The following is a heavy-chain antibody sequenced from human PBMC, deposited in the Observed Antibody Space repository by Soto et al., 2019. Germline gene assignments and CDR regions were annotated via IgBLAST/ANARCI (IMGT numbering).Heavy chain of an antibody. J-gene: IGHJ4*02. Sequence: PSETLSLTCTVSGGSISSGGYYWSWIRQHPGKGLEWIGYIYYSGSTYYNPSLKSRVTISVDTSKNQFSLKLSSVTAADTAVYYCARIHRFLEWLQPYFDYWGQGTLVTVSS. D-gene: IGHD3-3*01. CDR2: IYYSGST. CDR1: GGSISSGGYY. CDR3: ARIHRFLEWLQPYFDY. V-gene: IGHV4-31*03.